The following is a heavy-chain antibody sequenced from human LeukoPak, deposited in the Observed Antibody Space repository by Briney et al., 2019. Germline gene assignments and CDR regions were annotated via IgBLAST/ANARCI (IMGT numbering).Heavy chain of an antibody. V-gene: IGHV1-69*05. CDR3: ARDVLERNWYFDL. Sequence: SVKVSCKASGGTFSSYAISWVRQAPGQGLEWMGGIIPIFGTANYAQKFQGRVTITRDTSASTAYMELSSLRSEDTAVYYCARDVLERNWYFDLWGRGTLVTVSS. CDR1: GGTFSSYA. CDR2: IIPIFGTA. D-gene: IGHD1-1*01. J-gene: IGHJ2*01.